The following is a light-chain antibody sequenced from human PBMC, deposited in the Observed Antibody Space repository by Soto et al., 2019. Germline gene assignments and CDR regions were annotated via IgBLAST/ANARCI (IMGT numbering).Light chain of an antibody. CDR3: QSYDSSLSGYS. Sequence: QSVLTQPPSVSAAPGQRGTISCTGSSSNIGAGYDVHWYQQLPGTAPKLLIYGNSNRPSGVPDRFSGSESGTSASLPITGLQAEDDAEYYCQSYDSSLSGYSVATATKVTV. J-gene: IGLJ1*01. V-gene: IGLV1-40*01. CDR2: GNS. CDR1: SSNIGAGYD.